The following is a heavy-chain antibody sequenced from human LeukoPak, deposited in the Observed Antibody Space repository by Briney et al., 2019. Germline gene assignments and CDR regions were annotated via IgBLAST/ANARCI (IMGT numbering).Heavy chain of an antibody. CDR1: GYRFTSYG. V-gene: IGHV1-18*01. CDR2: ISTSKGNT. J-gene: IGHJ2*01. D-gene: IGHD3-22*01. CDR3: ARDYDTSGYYYVAWYFDL. Sequence: GASVKVSCKASGYRFTSYGISWVRQAPGQGLEWVGWISTSKGNTIYAQGFLGRVTMTTDSSTSTAYMELRSLRSDDTAVYYCARDYDTSGYYYVAWYFDLWGRGTLVTVSS.